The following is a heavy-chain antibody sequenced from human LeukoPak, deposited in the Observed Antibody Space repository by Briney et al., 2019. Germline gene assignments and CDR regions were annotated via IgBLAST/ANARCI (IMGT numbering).Heavy chain of an antibody. Sequence: ASVKVSCKASGYTFTSYDINWVRQATGQGLEWMGWMNPNSGNTGYAQKFQGRVTMTRNTSISTAYMELSSLRSEDTAVYYCARARRIRFLGSNWFDPWGQGTLVTVSS. V-gene: IGHV1-8*01. J-gene: IGHJ5*02. CDR1: GYTFTSYD. D-gene: IGHD3-3*01. CDR3: ARARRIRFLGSNWFDP. CDR2: MNPNSGNT.